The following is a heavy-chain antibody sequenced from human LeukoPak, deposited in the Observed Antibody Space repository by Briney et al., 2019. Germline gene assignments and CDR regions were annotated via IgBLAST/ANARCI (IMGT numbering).Heavy chain of an antibody. Sequence: PGGSLRLSCAASGFTFSSYEMNWVRQAPGKGLEWVSHISSSSSAKYYADSVKGRFTISRDNAKNSLYLQMNSLRAEDTAVYYCARYQAANTNYFDYWGQGILATVSS. V-gene: IGHV3-48*03. CDR1: GFTFSSYE. CDR3: ARYQAANTNYFDY. D-gene: IGHD2-15*01. CDR2: ISSSSSAK. J-gene: IGHJ4*02.